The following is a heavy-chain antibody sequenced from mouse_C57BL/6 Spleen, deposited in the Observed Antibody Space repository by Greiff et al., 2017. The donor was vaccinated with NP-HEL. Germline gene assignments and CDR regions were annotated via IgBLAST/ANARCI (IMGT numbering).Heavy chain of an antibody. CDR2: INPNNGGT. V-gene: IGHV1-26*01. CDR1: GYTFTDYY. Sequence: EVQLQQSGPELVKPGASVKISCKASGYTFTDYYMNWVKQSHGKSLEWIGDINPNNGGTSYNQKFKGKATLTVDKSSSTAYMELRSLTSEDSAVYYCARPQLTGDWYFDVWGTGTTVTVSS. CDR3: ARPQLTGDWYFDV. J-gene: IGHJ1*03. D-gene: IGHD4-1*01.